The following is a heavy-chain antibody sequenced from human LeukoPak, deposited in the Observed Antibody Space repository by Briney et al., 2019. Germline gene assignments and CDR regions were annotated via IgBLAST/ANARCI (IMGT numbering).Heavy chain of an antibody. D-gene: IGHD1-26*01. CDR2: INPNSGGT. CDR1: GYTFTGYY. V-gene: IGHV1-2*04. CDR3: AREGSGSSTGLDY. J-gene: IGHJ4*02. Sequence: ASVKVSCKASGYTFTGYYMHWVRQAPGQGLEWMGWINPNSGGTNYAQKFQGWVTMTRDTSISTAYMELSRLRSDDTAVYYCAREGSGSSTGLDYWGQGTLVTVSS.